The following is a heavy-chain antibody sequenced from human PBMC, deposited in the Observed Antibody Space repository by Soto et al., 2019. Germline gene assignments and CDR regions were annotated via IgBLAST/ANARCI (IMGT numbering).Heavy chain of an antibody. Sequence: ASVKVSCKASGYIFINYGINWVRQAPGQGLERMGWISAYNGDANSAQQLQGRFTMTTDTSTSTAYMELRSLRSDDTAVYYCARDSFSGSGCQRGEHCGEGSRVTVPS. V-gene: IGHV1-18*01. CDR1: GYIFINYG. CDR2: ISAYNGDA. D-gene: IGHD6-19*01. CDR3: ARDSFSGSGCQRGEH. J-gene: IGHJ4*02.